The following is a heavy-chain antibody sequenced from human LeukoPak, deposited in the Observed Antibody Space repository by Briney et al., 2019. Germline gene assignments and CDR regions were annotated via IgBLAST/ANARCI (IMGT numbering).Heavy chain of an antibody. Sequence: GGSLRLSCAASGFTFSSYAMSWVRQAPGKGLEWVSAISGSDGSTYYADSVKGRFTISRDNSKNTLYLQMNSLRAEDTAVYYCATSSSWYFWFDPWGQGTLVTVSS. CDR3: ATSSSWYFWFDP. CDR2: ISGSDGST. J-gene: IGHJ5*02. CDR1: GFTFSSYA. V-gene: IGHV3-23*01. D-gene: IGHD6-13*01.